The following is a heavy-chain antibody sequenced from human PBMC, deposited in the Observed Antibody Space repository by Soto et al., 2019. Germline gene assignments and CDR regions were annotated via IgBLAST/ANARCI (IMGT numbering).Heavy chain of an antibody. CDR1: GGSISTYY. CDR3: ASMIGDPVLSFDS. Sequence: QVQLQESGPGLVKPSETLSLTCTVSGGSISTYYWSWIRQPPGKGLEWIGFIFYSGSTSYNPSLXXRXXISVDTSENQFSLKLNPVTAADTAVYYCASMIGDPVLSFDSWGQGTLVAVSS. J-gene: IGHJ4*02. D-gene: IGHD3-10*02. CDR2: IFYSGST. V-gene: IGHV4-59*01.